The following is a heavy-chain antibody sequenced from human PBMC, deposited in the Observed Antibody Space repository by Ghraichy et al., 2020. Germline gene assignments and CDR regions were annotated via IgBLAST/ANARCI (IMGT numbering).Heavy chain of an antibody. Sequence: GSLRLSCTVSGAFIGSSSHYWGWVRQPPGKGLEWIGNIYYSGSTSYNPSLKSRVTISVDTSKNQFSLKLSSVTAADTALYFCARDCGGDCYGQGGSYYYMDVWGKGTTVTVSS. CDR1: GAFIGSSSHY. V-gene: IGHV4-39*02. J-gene: IGHJ6*03. CDR2: IYYSGST. CDR3: ARDCGGDCYGQGGSYYYMDV. D-gene: IGHD2-21*02.